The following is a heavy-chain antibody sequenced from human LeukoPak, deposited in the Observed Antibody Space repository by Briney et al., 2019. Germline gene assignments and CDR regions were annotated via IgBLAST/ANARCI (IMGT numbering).Heavy chain of an antibody. CDR2: INHSGST. J-gene: IGHJ2*01. CDR3: ASTIYWDTAMPLPPWYFDL. Sequence: SETLSLTCAVYGGSFSGYYWSWIRQPPGKGLEWIGEINHSGSTNYNPSLKSRVTISVDTSKNQFSLKLSSVTAADTAVYYCASTIYWDTAMPLPPWYFDLWGRGTLVTVSS. D-gene: IGHD5-18*01. V-gene: IGHV4-34*01. CDR1: GGSFSGYY.